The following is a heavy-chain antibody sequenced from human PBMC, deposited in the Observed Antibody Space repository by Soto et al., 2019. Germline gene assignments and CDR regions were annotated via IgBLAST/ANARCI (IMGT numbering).Heavy chain of an antibody. CDR3: ARQDSSSWYWVYGMDV. V-gene: IGHV4-59*08. Sequence: SDTLCLTCTVSCGSISSDYWSWIREPPGKGLEWIGYIHYSGSTKYNPSLKSRVTISVDTSKNQFSLKLSSVTASDTAVYYCARQDSSSWYWVYGMDVWGQGTTVT. CDR2: IHYSGST. D-gene: IGHD6-13*01. J-gene: IGHJ6*02. CDR1: CGSISSDY.